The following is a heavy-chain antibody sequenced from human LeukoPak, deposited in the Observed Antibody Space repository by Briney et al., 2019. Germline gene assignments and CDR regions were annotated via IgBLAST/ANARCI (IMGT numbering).Heavy chain of an antibody. CDR2: IGTAGDP. J-gene: IGHJ4*02. Sequence: PGGSLRLSCAASGFTFSSYDMHWVSQATGKGLEWVSAIGTAGDPYYPGSVKGRFTISRDNAKNSLYLQMNSLRAEDTAMYYCARVVVYFDYWGQGTLVTVSS. D-gene: IGHD6-6*01. CDR3: ARVVVYFDY. V-gene: IGHV3-13*05. CDR1: GFTFSSYD.